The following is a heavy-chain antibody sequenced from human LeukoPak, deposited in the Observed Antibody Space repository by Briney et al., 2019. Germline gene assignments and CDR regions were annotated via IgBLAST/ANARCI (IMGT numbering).Heavy chain of an antibody. D-gene: IGHD3-16*01. Sequence: GGSLRLSCAASGFTFSSYVMHWVRQAPGKGLEWVAVISYDGSNKYYADSVKGRFTISRDNSKNPLYLQMTSLRAEDTAVYYCARDGTNLGYYSYGMDVWGQGTTVTVSS. CDR2: ISYDGSNK. V-gene: IGHV3-30-3*01. J-gene: IGHJ6*02. CDR1: GFTFSSYV. CDR3: ARDGTNLGYYSYGMDV.